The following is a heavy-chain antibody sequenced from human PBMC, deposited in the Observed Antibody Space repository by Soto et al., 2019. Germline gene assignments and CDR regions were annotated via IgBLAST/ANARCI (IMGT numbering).Heavy chain of an antibody. CDR3: ATATLGYCSGGSCYPAGWYFDL. D-gene: IGHD2-15*01. Sequence: ASVKVSCKVSGYTLTELSMHWVRQAPGKGLEWMGGFDPEDGETIYAQKFQGRVTMTEDTSTDTAYMELSSLRSEDTAVYYCATATLGYCSGGSCYPAGWYFDLWGSGTLVTVSS. CDR1: GYTLTELS. V-gene: IGHV1-24*01. J-gene: IGHJ2*01. CDR2: FDPEDGET.